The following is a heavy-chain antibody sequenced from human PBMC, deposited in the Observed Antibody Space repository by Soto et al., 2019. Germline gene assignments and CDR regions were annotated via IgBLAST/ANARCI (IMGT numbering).Heavy chain of an antibody. J-gene: IGHJ4*02. V-gene: IGHV1-18*01. CDR1: GYTFTSYG. CDR3: ARDPVAGTYFDY. Sequence: QVQLVQSGAEVKKPGASVKVSCKASGYTFTSYGISWVRQAPGQGLEWMGWINAYNGNTNYAQKFQGRVTMTTDPATSTAYMELRSLRSNDTAVYYCARDPVAGTYFDYWGQGTLVTVSS. D-gene: IGHD6-19*01. CDR2: INAYNGNT.